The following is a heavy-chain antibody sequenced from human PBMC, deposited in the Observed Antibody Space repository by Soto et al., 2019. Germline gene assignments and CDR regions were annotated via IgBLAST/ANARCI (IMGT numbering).Heavy chain of an antibody. CDR3: ARDRLDVVVPAAILAY. D-gene: IGHD2-2*02. J-gene: IGHJ4*02. Sequence: QVQLVESGGGVVQPGRSLRLSCAASGFTFSSYAMHWVRQAPGKGLAGVTVISYDGSNKYYADSVKGRFTISRDNSKNTLYVQMNSLRAEDTAVYYCARDRLDVVVPAAILAYWGEGTLVTVSS. CDR2: ISYDGSNK. CDR1: GFTFSSYA. V-gene: IGHV3-30-3*01.